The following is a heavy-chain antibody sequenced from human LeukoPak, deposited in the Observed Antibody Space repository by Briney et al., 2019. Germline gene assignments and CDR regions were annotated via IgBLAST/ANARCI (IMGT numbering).Heavy chain of an antibody. J-gene: IGHJ5*02. CDR2: FDPEDGET. V-gene: IGHV1-24*01. D-gene: IGHD2-15*01. Sequence: GASVKVSCKVSGYTLTELSMHWVRQAPGKGLEWRGGFDPEDGETIYAQKFQGRVTMTEDTSTDTAYMELSSLRSEDTAVYYCATVNGYCSGGSCPNWFDPWGQGTLVTVSS. CDR3: ATVNGYCSGGSCPNWFDP. CDR1: GYTLTELS.